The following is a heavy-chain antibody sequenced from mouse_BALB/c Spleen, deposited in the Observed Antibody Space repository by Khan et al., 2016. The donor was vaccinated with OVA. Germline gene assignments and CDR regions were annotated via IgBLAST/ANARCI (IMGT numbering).Heavy chain of an antibody. CDR3: ARVKYGSRVYFDY. D-gene: IGHD1-1*01. CDR2: ILPGSGNT. J-gene: IGHJ2*01. Sequence: QVQLQQSGAELMKPGASVKISCKATGYTFSNYWIEWVKQRPGHGLEWIGEILPGSGNTNYNERFKGKATFTSDTSSNTAYMQLSSLTSEDSAVYFCARVKYGSRVYFDYGGQGTILTVSS. V-gene: IGHV1-9*01. CDR1: GYTFSNYW.